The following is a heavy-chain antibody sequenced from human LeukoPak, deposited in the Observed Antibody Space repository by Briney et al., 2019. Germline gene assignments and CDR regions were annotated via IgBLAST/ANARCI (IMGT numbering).Heavy chain of an antibody. CDR2: IYYSGST. J-gene: IGHJ4*02. CDR3: ARGYPPGIAAAGTVGSEFDY. D-gene: IGHD6-13*01. V-gene: IGHV4-59*08. Sequence: SETLSLTCTVSGXSISSYYWSWIRQPPGKGLEWIGYIYYSGSTNYNPSLKSRVTISVDTSKNQFSLKLSSVTAADTAVYYCARGYPPGIAAAGTVGSEFDYWGQGTLVTVSS. CDR1: GXSISSYY.